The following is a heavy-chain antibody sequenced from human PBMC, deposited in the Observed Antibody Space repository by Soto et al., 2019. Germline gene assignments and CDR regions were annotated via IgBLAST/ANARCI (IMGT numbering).Heavy chain of an antibody. J-gene: IGHJ5*02. D-gene: IGHD2-8*01. CDR1: GFTFTNYG. CDR3: VRIVTDNGIDP. V-gene: IGHV3-23*01. CDR2: ISGTGGGT. Sequence: EVQLLESGGDLVQPGGSLRLSCAASGFTFTNYGMSWVRQAPGKGLEWVSSISGTGGGTYYADSAKGRFTISRDNSKNTLSLQMNSLRAEDTAIYYCVRIVTDNGIDPWGHGTLVTVSS.